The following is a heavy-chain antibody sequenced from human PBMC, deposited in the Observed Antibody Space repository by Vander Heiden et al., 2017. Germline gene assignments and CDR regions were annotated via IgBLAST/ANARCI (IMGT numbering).Heavy chain of an antibody. CDR3: AREGYDFWSGYYPLGY. J-gene: IGHJ4*02. V-gene: IGHV3-33*01. Sequence: QVQLVESGGGVVQPGRYPRFSCAASGFTFSSYGMHGGRQAQGKGLECVAVIWYDGSNKYYADSVKGRFTISRDNSKNTLYLQMNSLRAEDTAVYYCAREGYDFWSGYYPLGYWGQGTLVTVSS. D-gene: IGHD3-3*01. CDR2: IWYDGSNK. CDR1: GFTFSSYG.